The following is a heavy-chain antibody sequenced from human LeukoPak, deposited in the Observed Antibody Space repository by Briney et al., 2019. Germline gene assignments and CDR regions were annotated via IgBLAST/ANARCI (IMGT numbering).Heavy chain of an antibody. CDR3: ARVRGRSNWFDP. J-gene: IGHJ5*02. D-gene: IGHD3-16*01. CDR1: GYTFISYG. V-gene: IGHV1-18*04. Sequence: ASVKVSCKASGYTFISYGISWVRQAPGQGLEWMGWISAYKGNTKYAQKFQGRVTMTTDTSTSTAYMELRSLSSDDTAVYYCARVRGRSNWFDPWGQGTLVTVSS. CDR2: ISAYKGNT.